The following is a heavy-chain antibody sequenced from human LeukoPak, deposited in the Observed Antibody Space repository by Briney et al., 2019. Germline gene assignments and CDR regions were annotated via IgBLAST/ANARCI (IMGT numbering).Heavy chain of an antibody. CDR1: GYTFTGYY. V-gene: IGHV1-18*04. Sequence: ASVKVSCKASGYTFTGYYMHWVRQAPGQGLEWMGWISAYNGNTNYAQKLQGRVTMTTDTSTSTAYMELRSLRSDDTAVYYCARDIPSFGIFGGVGAFDIWGQGTMVTVSS. D-gene: IGHD3-3*01. CDR2: ISAYNGNT. CDR3: ARDIPSFGIFGGVGAFDI. J-gene: IGHJ3*02.